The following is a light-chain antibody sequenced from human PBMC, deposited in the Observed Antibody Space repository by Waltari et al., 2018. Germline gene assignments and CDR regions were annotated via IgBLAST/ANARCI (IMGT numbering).Light chain of an antibody. Sequence: EIVLTQAPATLSFSPGARANLSCRASQSIQTFLDWYQQKPGQAPRLIIYNSSRRASGVPVRFSGSGSGTDFTLTISHLEPEDFAFYFCQHRDNWLFTFGPGTKVEIK. CDR2: NSS. CDR3: QHRDNWLFT. CDR1: QSIQTF. V-gene: IGKV3-11*01. J-gene: IGKJ3*01.